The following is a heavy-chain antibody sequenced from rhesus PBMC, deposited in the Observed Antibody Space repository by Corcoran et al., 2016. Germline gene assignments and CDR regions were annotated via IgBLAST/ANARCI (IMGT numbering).Heavy chain of an antibody. D-gene: IGHD3-3*01. CDR1: GGSISSGYD. V-gene: IGHV4-76*01. CDR3: ARGHYNFWTGYYFDY. Sequence: QVQLQESGPGVVKPSETLSLTCAVSGGSISSGYDWSWIRQPPGKGLEWIGYIYCSSGSTNYNPSLKNRVTISKDASKNQFSLKLSSVTAADTAVYYCARGHYNFWTGYYFDYWGQGVLVTVSS. CDR2: IYCSSGST. J-gene: IGHJ4*01.